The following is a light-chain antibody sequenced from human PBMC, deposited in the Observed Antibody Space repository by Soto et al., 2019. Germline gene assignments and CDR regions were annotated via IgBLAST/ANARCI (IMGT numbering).Light chain of an antibody. CDR2: GAS. CDR3: QLYNNWPPT. J-gene: IGKJ1*01. Sequence: EIVMTQSPATLSVSPGERATLSCRASQSVSSSLAWYQQKPGQAPRLLIYGASTRATGIPARFSGSGSGTEFTLTISSLQSEDFAVYYCQLYNNWPPTFGQGTKVEIK. V-gene: IGKV3-15*01. CDR1: QSVSSS.